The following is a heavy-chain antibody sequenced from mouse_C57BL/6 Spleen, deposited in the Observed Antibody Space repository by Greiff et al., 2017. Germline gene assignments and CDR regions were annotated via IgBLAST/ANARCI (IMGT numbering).Heavy chain of an antibody. CDR2: IYPSDSET. V-gene: IGHV1-52*01. D-gene: IGHD2-1*01. J-gene: IGHJ2*01. CDR1: GYTFTSYW. CDR3: ARAYMGNNPYYFDY. Sequence: QVQLQQPGAELVKPGSSVKLSCKASGYTFTSYWMHWVKQRPLQGLEWIGNIYPSDSETHYHQKFKDKATLTVDKSSSTAYMQLSSLTSEDSAVYYCARAYMGNNPYYFDYWGQGTTLTVAS.